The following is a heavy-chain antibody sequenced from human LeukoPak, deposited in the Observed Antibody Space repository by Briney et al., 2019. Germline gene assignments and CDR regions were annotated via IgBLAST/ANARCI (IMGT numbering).Heavy chain of an antibody. Sequence: GGSLRLSCAATGFTFNHYGMHWVRQAPGKGLEWVAVIWSDGTNKYYGGSVKGRFTISRVDSENTIYLQMNSLRPEDTGVYYCAKDAQRGFDYSNSLEKWGQGTPVTVST. CDR2: IWSDGTNK. CDR1: GFTFNHYG. J-gene: IGHJ4*02. CDR3: AKDAQRGFDYSNSLEK. D-gene: IGHD4-11*01. V-gene: IGHV3-33*06.